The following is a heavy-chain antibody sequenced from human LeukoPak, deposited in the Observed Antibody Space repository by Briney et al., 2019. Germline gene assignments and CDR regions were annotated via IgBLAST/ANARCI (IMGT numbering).Heavy chain of an antibody. CDR2: IYYTGRT. Sequence: PSETLSLTCAVSGGSISSGSFYWGWIRQLPGKGLEWIGNIYYTGRTNYNPSLKSRVTISVDTSKNQFSLKLSSVTAADTAVYYCARHRGFDWLLSWWFDPWGQGTLVTVSS. J-gene: IGHJ5*02. CDR1: GGSISSGSFY. V-gene: IGHV4-39*01. CDR3: ARHRGFDWLLSWWFDP. D-gene: IGHD3-9*01.